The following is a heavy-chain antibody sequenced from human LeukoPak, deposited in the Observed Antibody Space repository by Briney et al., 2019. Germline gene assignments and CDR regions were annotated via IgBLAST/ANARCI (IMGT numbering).Heavy chain of an antibody. J-gene: IGHJ4*02. CDR1: GGSISSGSYY. Sequence: SETLSLTCTVSGGSISSGSYYWSWIRQPAGKGLEWIGRIYTSGSTHYNPSLKSRVTISVDTSKNQFSLKLSSVTAADTAVYYCARDRYYYDSSGYYPFDYWGQGTLVTVSS. CDR3: ARDRYYYDSSGYYPFDY. D-gene: IGHD3-22*01. CDR2: IYTSGST. V-gene: IGHV4-61*02.